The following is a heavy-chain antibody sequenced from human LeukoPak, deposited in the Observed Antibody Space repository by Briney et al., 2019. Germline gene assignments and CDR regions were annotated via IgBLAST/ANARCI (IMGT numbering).Heavy chain of an antibody. J-gene: IGHJ3*02. CDR2: ISSSGST. D-gene: IGHD3-22*01. CDR3: ARGPYSYDSSGAFDI. V-gene: IGHV4-61*02. CDR1: GDSISSGDYY. Sequence: SETLSLTCTVSGDSISSGDYYWSWIRQPAGKGLEWIGRISSSGSTNYNPSLKSRVTISVDTSKNQFSLKLSSVTAADTAVHFCARGPYSYDSSGAFDIWGQGTMVTVSS.